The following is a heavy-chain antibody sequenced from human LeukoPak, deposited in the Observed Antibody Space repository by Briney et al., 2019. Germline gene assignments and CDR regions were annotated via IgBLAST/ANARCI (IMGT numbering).Heavy chain of an antibody. D-gene: IGHD3-9*01. V-gene: IGHV1-2*06. CDR2: INPNSGGT. J-gene: IGHJ5*02. CDR1: GYTFTGYY. CDR3: AREYYDILTGYLPWFDP. Sequence: GASVKVSCKASGYTFTGYYMHWVRQAPGQGLEWMGRINPNSGGTNYAQKFQDRVTMTRDTSISTAYMELSRLRSDDTAVYYCAREYYDILTGYLPWFDPWGKGTLVTVSS.